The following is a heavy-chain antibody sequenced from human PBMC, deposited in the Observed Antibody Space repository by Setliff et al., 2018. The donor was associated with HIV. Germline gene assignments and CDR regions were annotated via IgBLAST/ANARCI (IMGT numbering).Heavy chain of an antibody. D-gene: IGHD3-22*01. J-gene: IGHJ5*02. CDR2: INPSGGST. Sequence: GASVKVSCKASGYTFIDYYMHWVRQAPGQGLEWMGMINPSGGSTSYAQNFQGRVTMTRDTSTHTVYMELSSLRSEGTAVYYCAKDDRYYYDTSGSPSNWFDPWGQGTQVTVSS. CDR1: GYTFIDYY. CDR3: AKDDRYYYDTSGSPSNWFDP. V-gene: IGHV1-46*01.